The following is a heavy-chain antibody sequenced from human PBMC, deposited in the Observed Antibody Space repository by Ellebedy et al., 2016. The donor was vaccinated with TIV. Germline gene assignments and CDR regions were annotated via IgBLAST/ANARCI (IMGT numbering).Heavy chain of an antibody. CDR2: ISFTGST. CDR1: GDTISRYF. J-gene: IGHJ6*02. Sequence: SETLSLTXSVSGDTISRYFWSWIRQSPGKGLEYLGYISFTGSTSYNPSLKSRVTISVDTSKSQFSLRLSAVTAADTAVYYCARSRDWFYGMDVWGQGTTVTVSS. CDR3: ARSRDWFYGMDV. V-gene: IGHV4-59*13. D-gene: IGHD3-9*01.